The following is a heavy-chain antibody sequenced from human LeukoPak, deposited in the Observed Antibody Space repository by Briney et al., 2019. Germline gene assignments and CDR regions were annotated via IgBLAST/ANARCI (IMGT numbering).Heavy chain of an antibody. CDR3: ARGGEEDSQLLFAPDY. CDR2: IYTSGST. Sequence: KASETLSLTCTVSGGSISSSSYYWSWIRQPAGKGLEWIGRIYTSGSTNYNPSLKSRVTISVDTSKNQFSLKLSSVTAADTAVYYCARGGEEDSQLLFAPDYWGQGTLVTVSS. CDR1: GGSISSSSYY. V-gene: IGHV4-61*02. D-gene: IGHD2-2*01. J-gene: IGHJ4*02.